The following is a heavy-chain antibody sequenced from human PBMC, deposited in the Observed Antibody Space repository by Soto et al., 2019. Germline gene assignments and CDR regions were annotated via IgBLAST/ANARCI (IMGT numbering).Heavy chain of an antibody. Sequence: ASVKVSCKASGYTFTSYGISWVRQAPGQGLEWMGWISAYNGNTNYAQKLQGRVTMTIDTSTSTAYMERRSLRSDDTAVYYCAAVKYSSGWIAEYFQHWGQGTLVTVSS. D-gene: IGHD6-19*01. V-gene: IGHV1-18*01. CDR1: GYTFTSYG. J-gene: IGHJ1*01. CDR2: ISAYNGNT. CDR3: AAVKYSSGWIAEYFQH.